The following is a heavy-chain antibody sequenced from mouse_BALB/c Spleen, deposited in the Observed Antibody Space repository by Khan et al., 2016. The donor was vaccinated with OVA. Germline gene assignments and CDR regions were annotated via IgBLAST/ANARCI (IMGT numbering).Heavy chain of an antibody. D-gene: IGHD1-1*01. CDR2: ISYSGRT. CDR3: ARSVTITTVVATDFDY. CDR1: GYSITSDYA. J-gene: IGHJ2*01. V-gene: IGHV3-2*02. Sequence: EVQLQESGPGLVEPSQSLSLTCTVTGYSITSDYAWNWIRQFPGNKLEWMGYISYSGRTSYNPSLKSRISITRDTSKNQFFLQLNSVTTEDTATYYCARSVTITTVVATDFDYWGQGTTLTGSS.